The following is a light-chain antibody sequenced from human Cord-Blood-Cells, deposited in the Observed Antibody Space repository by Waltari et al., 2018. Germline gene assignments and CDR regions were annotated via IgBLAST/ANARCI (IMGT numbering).Light chain of an antibody. CDR2: VVS. CDR1: SSDVGGYNY. V-gene: IGLV2-14*01. J-gene: IGLJ3*02. Sequence: QSALTQPASVSGSPGQSITISCPGTSSDVGGYNYVSWSQQHPGKAPKLMIYVVSKRPCGVSSRFSGSKSGNTASLTISGLQAEDEADYYCSSYTSSSTWVFGGGTKLTVL. CDR3: SSYTSSSTWV.